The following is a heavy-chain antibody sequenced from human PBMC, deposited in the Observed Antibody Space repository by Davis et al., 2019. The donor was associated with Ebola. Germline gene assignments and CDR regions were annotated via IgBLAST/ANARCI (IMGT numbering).Heavy chain of an antibody. V-gene: IGHV5-51*01. CDR3: ARTRTTGTSSAFNV. CDR2: IYPGDFET. J-gene: IGHJ3*01. D-gene: IGHD1-1*01. CDR1: ASSFTTYW. Sequence: GESLKISCKSSASSFTTYWIAWVRQVPGKGLEWMGIIYPGDFETRYSPSFQGRVTISADKSITTAYLQWSSLQASDTAMYYCARTRTTGTSSAFNVWGQGTMVTVSS.